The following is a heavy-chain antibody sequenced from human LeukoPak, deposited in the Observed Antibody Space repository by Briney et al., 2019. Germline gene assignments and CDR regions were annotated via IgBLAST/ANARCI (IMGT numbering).Heavy chain of an antibody. CDR3: ASRAWPRITMVRGVKGDAFDI. J-gene: IGHJ3*02. D-gene: IGHD3-10*01. CDR1: GGSISSSSYY. Sequence: SETLSLTCTVSGGSISSSSYYWGWIRQPPGKGLEWIGEINHSGSTNYNPSLKSRVTISVDTSKNQFSLKLSSVTAADTAVYYCASRAWPRITMVRGVKGDAFDIWGQGTMVTVSS. CDR2: INHSGST. V-gene: IGHV4-39*01.